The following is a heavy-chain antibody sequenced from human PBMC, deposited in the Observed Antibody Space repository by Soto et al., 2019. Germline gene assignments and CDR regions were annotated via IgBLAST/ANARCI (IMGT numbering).Heavy chain of an antibody. CDR2: IRSKAYGGTT. CDR1: GFTFGDYA. CDR3: TREVESSSWYISYYFDY. D-gene: IGHD6-13*01. J-gene: IGHJ4*02. Sequence: PGGSLRLSCTASGFTFGDYAMSWFRQAPGKGLEWVGFIRSKAYGGTTEYAASVKGRFTISRDDSKSIAYLQMNSLKTEDTAVYYCTREVESSSWYISYYFDYWGQGTLVTVSS. V-gene: IGHV3-49*03.